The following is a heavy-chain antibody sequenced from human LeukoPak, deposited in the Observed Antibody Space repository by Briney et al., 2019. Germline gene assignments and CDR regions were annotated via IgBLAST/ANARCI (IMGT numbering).Heavy chain of an antibody. V-gene: IGHV4-30-2*01. Sequence: SQTLSLTCAVSGGSISSGGYSWSWIRQPPGKGLEWIGYIYQSGSTYYNPSLKSRVTISVDRAKNQFSLKLSSVTAADTAVYYCARVWFGAFDIWGQGTMVTVSS. CDR3: ARVWFGAFDI. CDR1: GGSISSGGYS. CDR2: IYQSGST. J-gene: IGHJ3*02. D-gene: IGHD3-10*01.